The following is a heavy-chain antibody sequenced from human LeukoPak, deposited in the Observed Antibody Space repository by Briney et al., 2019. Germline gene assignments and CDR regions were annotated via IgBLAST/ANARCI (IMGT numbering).Heavy chain of an antibody. V-gene: IGHV4-31*03. J-gene: IGHJ4*02. D-gene: IGHD1-26*01. CDR3: ARVASGVGSLDY. CDR2: IYYSGST. Sequence: SQTLSLTCTVSGGSISSGGYYWSWLRQHPGKGLEWIGYIYYSGSTYYNPSLKSRVTISVDTSKNQFSLKLSSVTAADTAVYYCARVASGVGSLDYWGQGTLVTVSS. CDR1: GGSISSGGYY.